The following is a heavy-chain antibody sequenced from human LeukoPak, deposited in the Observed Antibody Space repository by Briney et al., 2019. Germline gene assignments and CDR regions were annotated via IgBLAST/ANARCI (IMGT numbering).Heavy chain of an antibody. Sequence: GGSLRLSCAASGFTFSSYGMHWVRQAPGKGLEWVAVISYDGSNKYYADSVKGRFTISRDNSKNTLYLQMNSLRAEDTAVYYCARAATGLGVVGFDYWGQGTLVTVSS. CDR3: ARAATGLGVVGFDY. J-gene: IGHJ4*02. CDR1: GFTFSSYG. V-gene: IGHV3-30*03. CDR2: ISYDGSNK.